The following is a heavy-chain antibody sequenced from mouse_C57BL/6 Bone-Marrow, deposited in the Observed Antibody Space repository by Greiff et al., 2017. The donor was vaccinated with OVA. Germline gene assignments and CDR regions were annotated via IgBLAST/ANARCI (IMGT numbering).Heavy chain of an antibody. J-gene: IGHJ2*01. CDR3: ASGDYYGSSYDY. Sequence: QVQLQQSGAELARPGASVKLSCKASGYTFTSYGISWVKQRPGQGLEWIGEIYPRSGNTYYNEKFKGKATMTADKSSSTAYMELRSLTSEDTAVYFCASGDYYGSSYDYWGQGTTLTVSS. V-gene: IGHV1-81*01. D-gene: IGHD1-1*01. CDR2: IYPRSGNT. CDR1: GYTFTSYG.